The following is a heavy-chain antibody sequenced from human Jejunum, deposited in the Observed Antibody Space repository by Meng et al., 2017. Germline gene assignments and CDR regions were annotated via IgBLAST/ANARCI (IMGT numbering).Heavy chain of an antibody. V-gene: IGHV4-34*01. CDR2: ISHGGST. CDR1: GGARKDFN. Sequence: HPQQWGAGLLKPSGPLPLTWAVSGGARKDFNWNWIRQPPGKGLEWIGEISHGGSTNYNPSLKSRVTISVDRSQNQLSLKLTSVSGTDTAVYFCARALGAYGDSGFAYWGQGALVTVSS. CDR3: ARALGAYGDSGFAY. J-gene: IGHJ4*02. D-gene: IGHD4-17*01.